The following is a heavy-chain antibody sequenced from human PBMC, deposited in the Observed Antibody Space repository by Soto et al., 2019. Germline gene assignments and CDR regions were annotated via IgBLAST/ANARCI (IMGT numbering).Heavy chain of an antibody. CDR1: GFTVSTYA. Sequence: PGGSLRLSCAASGFTVSTYAMSWVRQAPGKGLEWVSAISGSGGSTYYADSVKGRFTISRDNSKNTLYLQMNSMRAEDTAVYYCAKISTGYCSGGSCYRNWFDPWGQGTLVTVSS. D-gene: IGHD2-15*01. CDR2: ISGSGGST. CDR3: AKISTGYCSGGSCYRNWFDP. V-gene: IGHV3-23*01. J-gene: IGHJ5*02.